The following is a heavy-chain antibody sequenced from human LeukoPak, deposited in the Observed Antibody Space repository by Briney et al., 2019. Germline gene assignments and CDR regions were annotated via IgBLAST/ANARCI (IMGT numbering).Heavy chain of an antibody. CDR2: INHSGST. Sequence: SETLSLTCTVSGYSISNNFYWAWIRQSPGKGLEWIVSINHSGSTTYNPSLKSRVTISVDTSKNQFSLKLSSVTAADTAVYYCARGGSSSPFQHWGQGTLVTVSS. J-gene: IGHJ1*01. D-gene: IGHD6-6*01. V-gene: IGHV4-38-2*02. CDR1: GYSISNNFY. CDR3: ARGGSSSPFQH.